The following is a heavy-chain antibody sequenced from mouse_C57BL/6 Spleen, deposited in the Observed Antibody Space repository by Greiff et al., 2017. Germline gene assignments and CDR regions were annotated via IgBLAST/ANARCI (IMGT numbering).Heavy chain of an antibody. CDR2: IYPSDSET. J-gene: IGHJ3*01. D-gene: IGHD1-1*01. V-gene: IGHV1-61*01. Sequence: QVQLQQPGAELVRPGSSVKLSCKASGYTFTSYWMDWVKQRPGQGLEWIGNIYPSDSETHYNQKFKDKATLTVDKSSSTAYVQLSSLTSEDSAVYDCARSPHTTVGAYWGQGTLVTVSA. CDR1: GYTFTSYW. CDR3: ARSPHTTVGAY.